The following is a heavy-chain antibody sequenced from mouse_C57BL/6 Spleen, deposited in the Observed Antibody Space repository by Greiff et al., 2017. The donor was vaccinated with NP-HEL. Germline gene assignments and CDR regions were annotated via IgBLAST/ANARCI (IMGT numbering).Heavy chain of an antibody. J-gene: IGHJ2*01. V-gene: IGHV1-20*01. CDR1: GYSFTGYF. D-gene: IGHD1-1*01. CDR3: ARELITTVVAFDY. CDR2: INPYNGDT. Sequence: EVKLQESGPELVKPGDSVKISCKASGYSFTGYFMNWVMQSHGKSLEWIGRINPYNGDTFYNQKFKGKATLTVDKSSSTAHMELRSLTSEDSAVYYCARELITTVVAFDYWGQGTTLTVSS.